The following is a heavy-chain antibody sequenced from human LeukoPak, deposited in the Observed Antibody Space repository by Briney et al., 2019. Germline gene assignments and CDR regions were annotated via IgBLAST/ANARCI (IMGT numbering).Heavy chain of an antibody. CDR3: ARDADGYED. CDR1: GFTFSRAW. J-gene: IGHJ4*02. D-gene: IGHD5-24*01. CDR2: IKEDGSED. Sequence: GGSLRLSCAASGFTFSRAWMSWARQAPGKGLEWVANIKEDGSEDYYADSVKGRFAISKDNAKNSLYLQMNNLRAEDTAMYYCARDADGYEDWSQGTLVIVSS. V-gene: IGHV3-7*01.